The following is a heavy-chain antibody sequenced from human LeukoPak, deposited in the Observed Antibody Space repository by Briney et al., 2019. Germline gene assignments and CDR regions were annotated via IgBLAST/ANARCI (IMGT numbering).Heavy chain of an antibody. D-gene: IGHD3-10*01. CDR2: LKSDGSST. CDR3: AKGGRRGYYYYYYMDV. Sequence: GGSLRLSCAASGFTLTTYWMHWVRQAPGKGLVWVSRLKSDGSSTSYADSVRGRFTISGDNAKNTLYLQMNSLRAEDTAVYYCAKGGRRGYYYYYYMDVWGKGTTVTVSS. J-gene: IGHJ6*03. V-gene: IGHV3-74*01. CDR1: GFTLTTYW.